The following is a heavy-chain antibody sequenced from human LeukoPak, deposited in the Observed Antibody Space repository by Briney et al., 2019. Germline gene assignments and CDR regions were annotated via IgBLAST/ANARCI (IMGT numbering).Heavy chain of an antibody. Sequence: GASVKVSCKASGYTFTGSYMHWVRQAPGPGLGWMGWINPNSGGTKYALKFQGRVTMIRDTSINTAYMELSRLRSDDTAVYYCARGDGSSWTNFDFWGQGTLVAVSS. D-gene: IGHD6-13*01. CDR2: INPNSGGT. CDR1: GYTFTGSY. J-gene: IGHJ4*02. V-gene: IGHV1-2*02. CDR3: ARGDGSSWTNFDF.